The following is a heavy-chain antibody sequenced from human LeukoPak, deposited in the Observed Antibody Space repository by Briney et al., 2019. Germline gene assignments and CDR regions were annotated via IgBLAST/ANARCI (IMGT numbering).Heavy chain of an antibody. CDR1: GYTFTGYY. D-gene: IGHD5-24*01. V-gene: IGHV1-2*02. J-gene: IGHJ6*02. CDR3: ARSGRWLQFHWDRRYYYYGMDV. Sequence: ASVKVSCKGSGYTFTGYYMHWVRQPPGQGLGWVGWINANSGGTNYAQKFQGRVTMTRDTSISTAYMELSRLRSDDTAVYYCARSGRWLQFHWDRRYYYYGMDVWGQGTTVTVSS. CDR2: INANSGGT.